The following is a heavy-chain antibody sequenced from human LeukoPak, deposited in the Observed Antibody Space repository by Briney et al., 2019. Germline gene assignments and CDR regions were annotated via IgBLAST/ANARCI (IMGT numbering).Heavy chain of an antibody. CDR3: PRGGQYFGGN. J-gene: IGHJ4*02. V-gene: IGHV3-7*01. CDR1: GFTFSLYW. Sequence: GGSLRLSRAASGFTFSLYWMTWVRQAPGKGLQWVANINQDGSEKYYMDSVKGRFTSTRDDSKNSLYLHMNSLRADDTAVYYCPRGGQYFGGNWGQGSLVTVPS. CDR2: INQDGSEK. D-gene: IGHD3-10*01.